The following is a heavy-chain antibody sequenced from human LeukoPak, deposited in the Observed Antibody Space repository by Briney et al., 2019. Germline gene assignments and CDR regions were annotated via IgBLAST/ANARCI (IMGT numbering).Heavy chain of an antibody. CDR2: INSDGSRT. D-gene: IGHD2-8*01. Sequence: EGSLRLSCAASGFSFSSYGMHWVRQAPGKGLVWVSRINSDGSRTSYADSVKGRFTISRDDAKNTLYLQMNILRAEDTAVYYCARSTNGPDYWGQGTLVTVSS. CDR3: ARSTNGPDY. V-gene: IGHV3-74*01. CDR1: GFSFSSYG. J-gene: IGHJ4*02.